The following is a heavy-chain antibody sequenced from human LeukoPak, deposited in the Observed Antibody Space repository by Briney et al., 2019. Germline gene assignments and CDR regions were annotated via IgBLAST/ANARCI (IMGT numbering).Heavy chain of an antibody. CDR1: GYTFTGYY. CDR3: ARTYYYDSSGCYADY. D-gene: IGHD3-22*01. Sequence: ASVKVPCKASGYTFTGYYMHWVRQAPGQGLEWMGRINPNSGGTNYAQKFQGRVTMTRDTSISTAYMELSRLRSDDTAVYYCARTYYYDSSGCYADYWGQGTLVTVSS. CDR2: INPNSGGT. V-gene: IGHV1-2*06. J-gene: IGHJ4*02.